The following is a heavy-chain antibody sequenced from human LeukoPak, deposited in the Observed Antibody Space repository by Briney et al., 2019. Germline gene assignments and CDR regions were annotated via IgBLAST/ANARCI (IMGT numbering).Heavy chain of an antibody. CDR3: ARRDDTSGYYLDY. Sequence: ASVKVSCKASGGTFSSYAISWVRQAPGQGLEWMGIFNPSGGRTTYAQKFQGRVTMTSDTSTNTVYMELSSLRSDDTAVYYCARRDDTSGYYLDYWGQGTLVTVSS. V-gene: IGHV1-46*01. CDR1: GGTFSSYA. J-gene: IGHJ4*02. D-gene: IGHD3-22*01. CDR2: FNPSGGRT.